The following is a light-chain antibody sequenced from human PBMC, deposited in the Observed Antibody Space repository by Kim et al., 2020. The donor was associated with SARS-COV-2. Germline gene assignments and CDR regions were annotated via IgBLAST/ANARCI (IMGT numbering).Light chain of an antibody. V-gene: IGKV1-39*01. CDR1: QSINNL. CDR2: ATS. J-gene: IGKJ1*01. CDR3: QQSYTTPWK. Sequence: ASVGDRVTITCRASQSINNLLNWYQQKPGKAPKLLIYATSSLQSGVPSRFSGSGSGTDFTLAISSLQPEDFATYYCQQSYTTPWKFGQGTKVDIK.